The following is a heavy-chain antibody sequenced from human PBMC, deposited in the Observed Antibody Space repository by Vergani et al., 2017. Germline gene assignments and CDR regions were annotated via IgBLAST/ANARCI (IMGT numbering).Heavy chain of an antibody. CDR1: GFTFSDYY. Sequence: VQLVESGGGLVKPGGSLRLSCAASGFTFSDYYMSWIRQAPGKGLEWVSAISGSGGSTYYADSVKGRFTISRDNSKNTLYLQMNSLRAEDTAVYYCARKESITMIPSDIWGQGTMVTVSS. CDR3: ARKESITMIPSDI. J-gene: IGHJ3*02. D-gene: IGHD3-22*01. V-gene: IGHV3-23*04. CDR2: ISGSGGST.